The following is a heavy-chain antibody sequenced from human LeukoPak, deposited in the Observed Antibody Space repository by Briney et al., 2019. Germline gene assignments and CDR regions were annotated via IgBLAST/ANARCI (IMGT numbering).Heavy chain of an antibody. V-gene: IGHV4-30-2*01. CDR2: IYHSGST. CDR3: ARAYYYDSSVYQYNWFDH. D-gene: IGHD3-22*01. Sequence: SETLSLTCAVSGGSISSGGYSWSRIRQPPGKGLEWIGYIYHSGSTYYNPSLKSRVTISVDRSKNQFSLKLSSVTAADTAVYYCARAYYYDSSVYQYNWFDHWGQGTLVTVSS. J-gene: IGHJ5*02. CDR1: GGSISSGGYS.